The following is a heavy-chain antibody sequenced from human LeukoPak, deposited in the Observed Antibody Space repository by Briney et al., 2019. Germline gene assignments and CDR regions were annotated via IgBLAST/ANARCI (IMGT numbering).Heavy chain of an antibody. V-gene: IGHV3-21*01. Sequence: PGGCLRLSCAASGFTFSSYIMNCVRQAPGEGLEWVSWISSSSSYIYYADSVKCRFTSSRDNTKNSPYLQMNSLRGEDTAEYYCSRGGGGRWLQPIDYWGQGTLVTVSS. CDR2: ISSSSSYI. CDR3: SRGGGGRWLQPIDY. D-gene: IGHD5-24*01. CDR1: GFTFSSYI. J-gene: IGHJ4*02.